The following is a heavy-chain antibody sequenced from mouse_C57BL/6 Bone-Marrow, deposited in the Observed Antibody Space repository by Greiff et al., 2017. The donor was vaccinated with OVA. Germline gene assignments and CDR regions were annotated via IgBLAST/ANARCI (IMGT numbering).Heavy chain of an antibody. CDR2: INPNNGGT. CDR3: ARGWLLRAWFAY. Sequence: VQLQQSGPELVQPGASVKISCKASGYTFTDYYMNWVKQSPGKSLEWIGDINPNNGGTSYNPKFKGQATLTVDKSTSTAFMELRSLKSEDTAVYYCARGWLLRAWFAYWGQGTLVTVSA. D-gene: IGHD2-3*01. CDR1: GYTFTDYY. V-gene: IGHV1-26*01. J-gene: IGHJ3*01.